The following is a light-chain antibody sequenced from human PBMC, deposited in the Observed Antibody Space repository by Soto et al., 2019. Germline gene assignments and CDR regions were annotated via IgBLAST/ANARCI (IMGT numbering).Light chain of an antibody. V-gene: IGLV2-23*01. CDR2: EGF. CDR3: CSHACNNTYV. CDR1: SSDVGSGNV. Sequence: QSALTQPASVSGSPGQSIAISCTGTSSDVGSGNVVSWYQHYPGKATQFIIYEGFKRPSGVSSRFAGSQSGHTDSLTISGLQAEDEAEYYCCSHACNNTYVFGSGTKLTVL. J-gene: IGLJ1*01.